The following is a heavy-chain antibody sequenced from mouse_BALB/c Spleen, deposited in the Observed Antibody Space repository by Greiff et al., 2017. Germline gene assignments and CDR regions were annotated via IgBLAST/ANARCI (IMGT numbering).Heavy chain of an antibody. Sequence: EVMLVESGGDLVKPGGSLKLSCAASGFTFSSYGMSWVRQTPDKRLEWVATISSGGSYTYYPDSVKGRFTISRDNAKNTLYLQMSSLKSEDTAMYYCARPTLYYYGSSYNYFDYWGQGTTLTVSS. CDR2: ISSGGSYT. CDR3: ARPTLYYYGSSYNYFDY. D-gene: IGHD1-1*01. V-gene: IGHV5-6*02. CDR1: GFTFSSYG. J-gene: IGHJ2*01.